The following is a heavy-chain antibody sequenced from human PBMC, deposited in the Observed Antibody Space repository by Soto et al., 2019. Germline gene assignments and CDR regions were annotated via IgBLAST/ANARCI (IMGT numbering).Heavy chain of an antibody. CDR2: ISGSGGST. J-gene: IGHJ4*02. D-gene: IGHD6-13*01. V-gene: IGHV3-23*01. Sequence: GGSLRLSCAASGFTFSSYAMSWVRQAPGKGLEWVSAISGSGGSTYYADSVKGRFTISRDNSKNTLYLQMNSLRAEDTAVYYCAKDTSNWYSSSWYADYWGQGTLVTVSS. CDR3: AKDTSNWYSSSWYADY. CDR1: GFTFSSYA.